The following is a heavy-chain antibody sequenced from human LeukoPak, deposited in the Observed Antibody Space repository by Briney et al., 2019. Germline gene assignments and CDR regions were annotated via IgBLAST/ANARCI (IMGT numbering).Heavy chain of an antibody. J-gene: IGHJ6*03. Sequence: PGGSLRLSCAASGFTFSSYGMHWVRQAPGKGLEWVAHIRSDENYKHYADSVKGRFTISRDNSKNTLYLQMNSLRAEDTAVYYCAKSKQQLVRVDYYYCMDVWGKGTTVTVSS. CDR1: GFTFSSYG. CDR2: IRSDENYK. D-gene: IGHD6-13*01. CDR3: AKSKQQLVRVDYYYCMDV. V-gene: IGHV3-30*02.